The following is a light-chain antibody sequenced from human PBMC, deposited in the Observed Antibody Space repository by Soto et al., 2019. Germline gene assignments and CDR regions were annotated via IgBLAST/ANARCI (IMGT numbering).Light chain of an antibody. J-gene: IGKJ5*01. CDR1: QSISSSF. CDR3: QHYQSGHPIT. V-gene: IGKV3-20*01. CDR2: GAS. Sequence: EIVLTQSPGILSLSPGERASLSCGASQSISSSFLAWYQQKPGQAPRLLIYGASSRATGIPDRFSGDGSGTDFTLKISRLEPEDFALYYCQHYQSGHPITFGQGTRLEIK.